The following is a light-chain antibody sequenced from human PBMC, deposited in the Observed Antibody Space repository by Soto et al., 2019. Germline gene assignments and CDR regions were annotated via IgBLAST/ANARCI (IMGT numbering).Light chain of an antibody. CDR1: QSIVIW. CDR3: QQYYSSWT. Sequence: DIQMTQSPSTLSASVGDRVTISCRASQSIVIWLAWYQQKPGRAPKLLISDASSLESGVPSTFSGSGSGTEFTLTISCLQPDDFATYYCQQYYSSWTFGKGTKVEIK. J-gene: IGKJ1*01. V-gene: IGKV1-5*01. CDR2: DAS.